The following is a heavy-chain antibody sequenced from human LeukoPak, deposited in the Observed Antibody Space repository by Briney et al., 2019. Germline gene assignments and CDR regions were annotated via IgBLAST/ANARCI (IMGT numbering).Heavy chain of an antibody. CDR1: GGSISSGSYY. J-gene: IGHJ4*02. CDR2: IYTSGST. D-gene: IGHD7-27*01. Sequence: SETLSLTCTVSGGSISSGSYYWSWIRQPAGKGLEWIGRIYTSGSTNYNPSLKSRVTISVDTSKNQFSLRLSSVTAADTAVYYCASSNALVWGYFDYWGQGTLVTVSS. CDR3: ASSNALVWGYFDY. V-gene: IGHV4-61*02.